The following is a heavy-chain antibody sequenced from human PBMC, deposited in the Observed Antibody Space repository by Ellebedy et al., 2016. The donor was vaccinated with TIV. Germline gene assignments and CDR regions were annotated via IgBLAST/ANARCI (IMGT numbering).Heavy chain of an antibody. D-gene: IGHD6-19*01. CDR1: GGSISSYY. Sequence: MPGGSLRLSCTVSGGSISSYYWSWIRQPPGKGLEWIGYIYYSGSTNYNPSLKSRVTISVDTSKNQFSLKLSSVTAADTAVYYCAREIWLAVAGPMWFDPWGQGTLVTVSS. J-gene: IGHJ5*02. CDR3: AREIWLAVAGPMWFDP. CDR2: IYYSGST. V-gene: IGHV4-59*01.